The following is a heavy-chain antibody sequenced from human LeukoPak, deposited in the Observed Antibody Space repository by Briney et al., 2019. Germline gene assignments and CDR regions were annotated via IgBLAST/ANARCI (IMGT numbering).Heavy chain of an antibody. CDR2: ISSSGTTI. J-gene: IGHJ4*02. CDR3: AREPKQWLVPIDY. CDR1: GFTFSNYE. D-gene: IGHD6-19*01. Sequence: PGGSLRLSCAASGFTFSNYEMNWVRQAPGKGLEWVSYISSSGTTIYYADSVKGRFTISRDNAKNSLYLQMNSLRAEDTAVYYCAREPKQWLVPIDYWGQGTLVTVSS. V-gene: IGHV3-48*03.